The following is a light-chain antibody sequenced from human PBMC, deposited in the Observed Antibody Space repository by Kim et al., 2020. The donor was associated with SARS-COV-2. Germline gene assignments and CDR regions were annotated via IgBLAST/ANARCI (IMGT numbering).Light chain of an antibody. CDR3: QSADSTTAYVV. J-gene: IGLJ2*01. CDR1: ALTKQY. CDR2: KDS. Sequence: PGQTARITCSGEALTKQYAYWYQQKPGQAPALVIFKDSGRPSGIPERVSGSSSGTTVTLTITGVQAEDEADYYCQSADSTTAYVVFGGGTQLTVL. V-gene: IGLV3-25*03.